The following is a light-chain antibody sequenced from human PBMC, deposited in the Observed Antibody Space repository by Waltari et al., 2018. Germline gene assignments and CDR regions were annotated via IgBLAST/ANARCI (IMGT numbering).Light chain of an antibody. V-gene: IGLV2-23*02. CDR2: EVT. CDR1: SSDVGSYNL. J-gene: IGLJ2*01. Sequence: QSALTQPASVSGSPGQSITISCTGTSSDVGSYNLVSWYQQHPGKAPQLMIYEVTKRPSGVSNRFSGSKSGNTASLTIFGLQAEDEADYYCCSYAGSNTFGVVFGGGTKLTVL. CDR3: CSYAGSNTFGVV.